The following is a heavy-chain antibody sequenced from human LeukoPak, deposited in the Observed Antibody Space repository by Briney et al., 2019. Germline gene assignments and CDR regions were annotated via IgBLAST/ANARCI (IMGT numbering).Heavy chain of an antibody. D-gene: IGHD6-13*01. Sequence: SETLSLTCTVSGGSISSYYWSWIRQPPGKGLGWIGYIYYIGSTNYNPSLKSRVTISVDTSKNQFSLKLSSVTAADTAVYYCARDAGSSWPYDAFDIWGQGTMVTVSS. CDR2: IYYIGST. CDR3: ARDAGSSWPYDAFDI. CDR1: GGSISSYY. V-gene: IGHV4-59*01. J-gene: IGHJ3*02.